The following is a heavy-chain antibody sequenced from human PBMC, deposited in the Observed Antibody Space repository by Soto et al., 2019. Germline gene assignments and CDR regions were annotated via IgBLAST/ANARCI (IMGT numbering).Heavy chain of an antibody. D-gene: IGHD3-3*01. V-gene: IGHV3-23*01. J-gene: IGHJ4*02. CDR1: GFIFGHYA. CDR2: ISGRGDST. CDR3: ADGGEWSFNFVY. Sequence: GGSLRLSCAGSGFIFGHYAMTWVRQAPGKGLEWISAISGRGDSTYYADAVKGRFTISRDNSKNTLYLQMNSLRFDDTAVYYCADGGEWSFNFVYWGQGTLVTVSS.